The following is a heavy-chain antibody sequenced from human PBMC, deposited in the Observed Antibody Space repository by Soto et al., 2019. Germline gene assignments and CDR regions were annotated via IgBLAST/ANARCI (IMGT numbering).Heavy chain of an antibody. J-gene: IGHJ5*02. CDR3: ARDGVITIFGVVNNWFDP. CDR2: ISAYNGNT. Sequence: ASVKVSCKASGYTFTSYGISWVRQAPGQGLEWMGWISAYNGNTNYAQKLQGRVTMTTDTSTSTAYMELRSLRSDDTAAYYCARDGVITIFGVVNNWFDPWGQGTLVTVSS. CDR1: GYTFTSYG. V-gene: IGHV1-18*01. D-gene: IGHD3-3*01.